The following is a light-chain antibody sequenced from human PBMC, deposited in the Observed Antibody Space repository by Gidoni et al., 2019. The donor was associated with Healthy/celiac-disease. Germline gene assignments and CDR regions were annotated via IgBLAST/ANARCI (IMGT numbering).Light chain of an antibody. Sequence: QSVFTQPPSVSAAPGQQVTISCSGSSSNIGNNYVSWYQQLTGTAPKRLIYDNNKRPSGIPDRFSGSKSGTSATLGITGLQTGDEADYYCGTWDSSLSAVVFGGGTKLTVL. CDR2: DNN. CDR1: SSNIGNNY. J-gene: IGLJ2*01. V-gene: IGLV1-51*01. CDR3: GTWDSSLSAVV.